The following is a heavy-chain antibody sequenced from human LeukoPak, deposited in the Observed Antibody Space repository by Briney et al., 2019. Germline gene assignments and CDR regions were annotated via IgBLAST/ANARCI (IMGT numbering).Heavy chain of an antibody. CDR1: GYTFTSYY. Sequence: ASVKVSCKASGYTFTSYYMHWVRQAPGQGLEWMGIINPSGGSTSYAQKFQGRVTMTRDMSTSTVYMELSSMRSEDTAVYYCARDGRHRSSTSCSSRFDPWGQGTLVTVSS. J-gene: IGHJ5*02. CDR3: ARDGRHRSSTSCSSRFDP. V-gene: IGHV1-46*01. D-gene: IGHD2-2*01. CDR2: INPSGGST.